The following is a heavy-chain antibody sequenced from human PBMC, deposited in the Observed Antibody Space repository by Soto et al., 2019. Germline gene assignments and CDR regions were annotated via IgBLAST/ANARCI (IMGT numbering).Heavy chain of an antibody. J-gene: IGHJ4*02. Sequence: ASVKVSCKASGYTFGHFYITWVRQAPGQGLEWMGAISPHNRNTNYAEKFRGRVTMTTDTSTTTAYMELRSLRSDDTAVYYCARDEGGYDILTGYYKAHDFDQWGQGALVTVS. D-gene: IGHD3-9*01. CDR3: ARDEGGYDILTGYYKAHDFDQ. CDR1: GYTFGHFY. CDR2: ISPHNRNT. V-gene: IGHV1-18*01.